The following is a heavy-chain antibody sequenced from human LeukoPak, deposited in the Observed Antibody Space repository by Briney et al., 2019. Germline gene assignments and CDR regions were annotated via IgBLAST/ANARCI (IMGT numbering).Heavy chain of an antibody. D-gene: IGHD5-18*01. CDR1: GYTFTGHY. V-gene: IGHV1-2*02. CDR3: ARPEYRYGYILDY. Sequence: ASVKVSCKASGYTFTGHYIHWVRQAPGQGLEWMGWIKPDSRATNYAQKFQGRVTMTRDTSISTAHMELNRLTSDDTAVYYCARPEYRYGYILDYWGQGTLVTVSS. CDR2: IKPDSRAT. J-gene: IGHJ4*02.